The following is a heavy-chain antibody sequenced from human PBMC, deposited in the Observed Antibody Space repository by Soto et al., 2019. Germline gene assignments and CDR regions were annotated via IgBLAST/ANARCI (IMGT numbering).Heavy chain of an antibody. D-gene: IGHD2-2*01. V-gene: IGHV1-69*01. J-gene: IGHJ6*02. CDR3: ARSLGSSTGLEIYYYYYDGMDV. CDR2: IIPIYETT. Sequence: QVQLVQSGAEVKKPGSSVKVSCKASGGTFSSYAISWVRQAPGQGLEWRGGIIPIYETTNYAQKFQGRVTSDADEYKSTAYVELSSPSSEDTAVYYCARSLGSSTGLEIYYYYYDGMDVWGQGTTVTVSS. CDR1: GGTFSSYA.